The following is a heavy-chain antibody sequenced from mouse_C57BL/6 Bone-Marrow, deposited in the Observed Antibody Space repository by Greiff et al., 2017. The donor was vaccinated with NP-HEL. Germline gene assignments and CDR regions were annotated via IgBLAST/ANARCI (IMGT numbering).Heavy chain of an antibody. CDR3: ARDPTVVDYAMDY. V-gene: IGHV5-4*01. J-gene: IGHJ4*01. CDR2: ISDGGSYT. Sequence: EVQGVESGGGLVKPGGSLKLSCAASGFTFSSYAMSWVRQTPEKRLEWVATISDGGSYTYYPDNVKGRFTISRDNAKNNLYLQMSHLKSEDTAMYYCARDPTVVDYAMDYWGQGTSVTVSS. D-gene: IGHD1-1*01. CDR1: GFTFSSYA.